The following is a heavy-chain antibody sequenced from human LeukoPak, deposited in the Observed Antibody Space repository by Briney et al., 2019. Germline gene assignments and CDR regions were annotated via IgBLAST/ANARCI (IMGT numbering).Heavy chain of an antibody. J-gene: IGHJ4*02. V-gene: IGHV3-30*04. CDR1: GFTLISYA. D-gene: IGHD3-16*01. CDR2: ISYEGSNK. CDR3: AREHLGEFTYYFDY. Sequence: GGSRRPSCAASGFTLISYAMHWVRQAPSKGLEWVAVISYEGSNKYYANSVKGRFTISRDNSKNTLYLQMNSLRAEATAVYYCAREHLGEFTYYFDYWGQGTLVTVSS.